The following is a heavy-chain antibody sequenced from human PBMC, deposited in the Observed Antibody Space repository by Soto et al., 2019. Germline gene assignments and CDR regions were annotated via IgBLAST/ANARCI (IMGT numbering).Heavy chain of an antibody. CDR2: IHYDGRT. CDR3: ARTYFGSGSYSY. V-gene: IGHV4-39*02. D-gene: IGHD3-10*01. CDR1: GGSISGTNEY. Sequence: QLQLQESGPGLVEPSETPSLTCTVSGGSISGTNEYWGWIRQPPGKGLEWIASIHYDGRTYYTPSLKSRLTISADTSKNHFSLKLSSVTAADTAVYYCARTYFGSGSYSYWGQGTLVIVSS. J-gene: IGHJ1*01.